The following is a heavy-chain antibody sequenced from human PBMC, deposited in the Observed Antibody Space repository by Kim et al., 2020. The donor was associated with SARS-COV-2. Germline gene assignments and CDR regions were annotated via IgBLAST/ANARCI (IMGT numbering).Heavy chain of an antibody. V-gene: IGHV3-23*01. CDR2: ISGSGGST. D-gene: IGHD1-7*01. Sequence: GGSLRLSCAASGFTFSSYAMSWVRQAPGKGLEWVSAISGSGGSTYYADSVKGRFTISRDNSKNTLYLQMNSLRAEDTAVYYCAKDRLNNWNYVRGWFDPWGQGTLVTVSS. CDR3: AKDRLNNWNYVRGWFDP. CDR1: GFTFSSYA. J-gene: IGHJ5*02.